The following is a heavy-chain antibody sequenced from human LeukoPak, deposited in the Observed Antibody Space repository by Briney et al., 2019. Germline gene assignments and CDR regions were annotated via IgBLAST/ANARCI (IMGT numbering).Heavy chain of an antibody. CDR2: IIPILGIA. D-gene: IGHD3-10*01. CDR1: GGTFSSYA. CDR3: ARQRLLWFGELFGYYGMDV. V-gene: IGHV1-69*04. J-gene: IGHJ6*02. Sequence: RASVKVSCKASGGTFSSYAISWVRQAPGQGLEWMGRIIPILGIANYAQKFQGRVTITADKSTSTAYMELSSLRSEDTAVYYCARQRLLWFGELFGYYGMDVWGQGTTVTVSS.